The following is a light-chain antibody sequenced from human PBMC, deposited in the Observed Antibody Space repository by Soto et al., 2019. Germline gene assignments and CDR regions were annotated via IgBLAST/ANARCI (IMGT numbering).Light chain of an antibody. J-gene: IGKJ5*01. CDR2: EAS. CDR3: QQANSFPIN. Sequence: DIQMTQSPSSVSSSVGDRVTITCRAIQAISSWLAWYQQKPGKAPKLLIYEASSLHSGVPSRFRGSGSGTDFTLTISSLQPEDSATYFCQQANSFPINFGQGTRLEIK. CDR1: QAISSW. V-gene: IGKV1-12*01.